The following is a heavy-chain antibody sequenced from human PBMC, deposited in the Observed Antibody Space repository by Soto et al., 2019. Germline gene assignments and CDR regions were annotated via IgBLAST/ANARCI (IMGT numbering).Heavy chain of an antibody. D-gene: IGHD1-1*01. V-gene: IGHV1-18*04. Sequence: ASVKVSCKTSGYTFTDYYVHWVRQAPGQGLEWIGWINPDSGDSIYAQKLQGRVTMTTDTSTSTAYMELRSLRSDDTAVHYCARDPPEKLYPPPQTRYYYYGMDVWGQGTTVTVSS. J-gene: IGHJ6*02. CDR1: GYTFTDYY. CDR2: INPDSGDS. CDR3: ARDPPEKLYPPPQTRYYYYGMDV.